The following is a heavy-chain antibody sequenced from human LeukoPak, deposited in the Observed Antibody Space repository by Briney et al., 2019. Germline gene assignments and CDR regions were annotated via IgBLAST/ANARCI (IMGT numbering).Heavy chain of an antibody. Sequence: PGGSLRLSCAVSGFSLYTYSMNWVRQAPGKGLEWVSSITSTSTYIYYADSVKGRFTISRDNAKNSLYLQMDSLRVEDTAVYYGARVGSAAPVTSSGHTIDYWGQGTLVIVSS. D-gene: IGHD3-22*01. J-gene: IGHJ4*02. V-gene: IGHV3-21*01. CDR3: ARVGSAAPVTSSGHTIDY. CDR2: ITSTSTYI. CDR1: GFSLYTYS.